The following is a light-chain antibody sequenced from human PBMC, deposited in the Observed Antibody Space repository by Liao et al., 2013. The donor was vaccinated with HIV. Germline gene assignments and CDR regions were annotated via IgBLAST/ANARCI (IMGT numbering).Light chain of an antibody. Sequence: SYELTQPPSVSVAPGKTARITCGGNNIGSKSVHWYQQKPGQAPVLVIYYDSDRPSGIPERFSGSNSGNTATLTISGTQAMDEADYYCQAWDSSTAWHVVFGGGTKLTVL. J-gene: IGLJ2*01. CDR3: QAWDSSTAWHVV. CDR1: NIGSKS. CDR2: YDS. V-gene: IGLV3-21*01.